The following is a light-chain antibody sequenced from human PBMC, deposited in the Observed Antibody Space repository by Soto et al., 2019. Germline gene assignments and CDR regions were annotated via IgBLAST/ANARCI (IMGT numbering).Light chain of an antibody. Sequence: QSVLTQPPSVSAAPGQNVTISCSGSSSNIGSNNVNWYQQLPGTAPKLLIYNNNQRPSGVPDRFSGSKSGTSASLAISGLQSEDEADYYCAAWDDGLNGWVFGGGTKLTVL. CDR3: AAWDDGLNGWV. CDR2: NNN. CDR1: SSNIGSNN. V-gene: IGLV1-44*01. J-gene: IGLJ3*02.